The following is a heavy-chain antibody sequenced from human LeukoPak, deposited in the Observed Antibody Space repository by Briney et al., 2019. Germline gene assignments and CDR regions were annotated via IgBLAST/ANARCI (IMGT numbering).Heavy chain of an antibody. J-gene: IGHJ4*02. CDR1: GFTLSGYS. Sequence: GGSLRLSCAASGFTLSGYSMNWVRQAPGKGLEWVSYISSSSTIYYADSVKGRFTISRDNAKNSLYLQMNSLRDEDTAVYYCARVFVGFDSWGQGTLVTVSS. V-gene: IGHV3-48*02. D-gene: IGHD3-9*01. CDR2: ISSSSTI. CDR3: ARVFVGFDS.